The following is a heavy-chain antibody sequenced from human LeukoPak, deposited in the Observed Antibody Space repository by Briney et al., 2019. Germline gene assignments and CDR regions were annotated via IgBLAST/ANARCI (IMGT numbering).Heavy chain of an antibody. Sequence: GGSLRLSCAASGFTFSSYAMHWVRQAPGKGLEYVSAISSNGGSTYYANSVKGRFTISRDNSKNTLYLQMGSLRAEDMAVYYCAGDRKAAVGLFDYWGQGTLVTVSS. V-gene: IGHV3-64*01. CDR3: AGDRKAAVGLFDY. J-gene: IGHJ4*02. D-gene: IGHD6-13*01. CDR1: GFTFSSYA. CDR2: ISSNGGST.